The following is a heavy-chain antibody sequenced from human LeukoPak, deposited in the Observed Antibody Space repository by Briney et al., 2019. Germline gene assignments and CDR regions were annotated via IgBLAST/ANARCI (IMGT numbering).Heavy chain of an antibody. Sequence: GGSLRLSCAASGFTFSSHSMNWVRQAPGKGLEWVSSISSSSSYIYYADSVKGRFTISRDNAKNSLYLQMNSLRAEDTAVYYCARSYYDSSGYYNHDAFDIWGQGTMVTVSS. V-gene: IGHV3-21*01. CDR2: ISSSSSYI. CDR1: GFTFSSHS. D-gene: IGHD3-22*01. J-gene: IGHJ3*02. CDR3: ARSYYDSSGYYNHDAFDI.